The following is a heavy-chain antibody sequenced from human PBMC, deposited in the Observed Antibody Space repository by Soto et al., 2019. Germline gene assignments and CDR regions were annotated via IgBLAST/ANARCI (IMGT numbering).Heavy chain of an antibody. CDR1: GGSISSGDYY. CDR3: ARDGGQDYGGNSVPFDI. Sequence: NPSETLSLTCTVSGGSISSGDYYWSWIRQPPGKGLEWIGYIYYSGSTYYNPSLKSRVTISVDTSKNQFSLKLSSVTAADTAVYYRARDGGQDYGGNSVPFDIWGQGTMVTVSS. D-gene: IGHD4-17*01. CDR2: IYYSGST. J-gene: IGHJ3*02. V-gene: IGHV4-30-4*01.